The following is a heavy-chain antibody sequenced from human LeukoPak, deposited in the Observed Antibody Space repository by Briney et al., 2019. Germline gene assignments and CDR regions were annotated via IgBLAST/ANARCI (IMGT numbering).Heavy chain of an antibody. V-gene: IGHV4-39*01. J-gene: IGHJ4*02. CDR1: GGSIGSSSYY. Sequence: PSETLSLTCTVSGGSIGSSSYYWAWVRQPPGKGLEWIGTIYYTGSTHYNPSLKSRVTISVDTSKNQFSLKLSSVTAADTAVYYCARHENWGGPDYWGQGTLVTVSS. D-gene: IGHD7-27*01. CDR2: IYYTGST. CDR3: ARHENWGGPDY.